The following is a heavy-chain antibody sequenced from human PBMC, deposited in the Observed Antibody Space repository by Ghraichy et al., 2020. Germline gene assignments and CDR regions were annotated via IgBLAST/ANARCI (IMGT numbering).Heavy chain of an antibody. Sequence: GGSLRLSCAASGFTFSDYYMTWIRQAPGKGLEWVSYISGSGGTIYYADSVKGRFTISRDNAKNSLFLQMNSLKAEDTAEYYCAKGGLQFVYFDHWGQGALVTVSS. D-gene: IGHD2-15*01. V-gene: IGHV3-11*01. CDR3: AKGGLQFVYFDH. CDR2: ISGSGGTI. CDR1: GFTFSDYY. J-gene: IGHJ4*02.